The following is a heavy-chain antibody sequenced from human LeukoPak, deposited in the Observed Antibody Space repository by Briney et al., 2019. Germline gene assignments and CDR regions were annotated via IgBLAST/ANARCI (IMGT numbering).Heavy chain of an antibody. CDR2: ISGSGGST. V-gene: IGHV3-23*01. Sequence: AGGSLRLSCAASGFTFSSYAMSWVRQAPGKGLEWVSAISGSGGSTYYADSVKGRFTISRDNSKNTLYLQMNSLRAEDTAVYYCAKVGGYSGSNWFDPWGQGTLVTVSS. CDR1: GFTFSSYA. D-gene: IGHD3-10*01. J-gene: IGHJ5*02. CDR3: AKVGGYSGSNWFDP.